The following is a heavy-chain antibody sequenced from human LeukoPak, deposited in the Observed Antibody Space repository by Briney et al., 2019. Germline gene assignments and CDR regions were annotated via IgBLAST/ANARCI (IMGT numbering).Heavy chain of an antibody. CDR3: ARDASSSGWYYFDY. D-gene: IGHD6-19*01. CDR2: IYYSGST. J-gene: IGHJ4*02. CDR1: GGSISSSSYY. V-gene: IGHV4-39*02. Sequence: SETLSLTCTVSGGSISSSSYYWGWIRQPPGKGLEWIGSIYYSGSTYYNPSLKSRVTISVDTSKNQFSLKLSSVTAADTAVYYCARDASSSGWYYFDYWGQGTLVTVSS.